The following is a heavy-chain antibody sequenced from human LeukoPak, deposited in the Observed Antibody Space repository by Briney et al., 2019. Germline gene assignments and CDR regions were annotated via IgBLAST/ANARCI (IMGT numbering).Heavy chain of an antibody. CDR3: ARDYTDSSGYLDY. D-gene: IGHD3-22*01. CDR1: GFTFSSYG. Sequence: GGSLKLSCAASGFTFSSYGMHWVRQAPGKGLEWVAVIWYDGSNKYYADSVKGRFTISRDNSKNTLYLQMNSLRAEDTAVYYCARDYTDSSGYLDYWGQGTLVTVSS. CDR2: IWYDGSNK. J-gene: IGHJ4*02. V-gene: IGHV3-33*01.